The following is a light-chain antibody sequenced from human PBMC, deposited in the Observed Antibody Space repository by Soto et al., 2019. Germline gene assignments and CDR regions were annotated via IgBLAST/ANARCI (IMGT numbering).Light chain of an antibody. V-gene: IGLV4-69*01. Sequence: QPVLTQSPSASASLGASVKLTCTLSSGHSSYAIAWHQQQPEKGPRYLMNVNSDGSHSKGDGIPDRFSGSSSGAERYRTISSLQSEDEADYYCQTWGTGIVVFGGGTKLTVL. CDR1: SGHSSYA. J-gene: IGLJ2*01. CDR3: QTWGTGIVV. CDR2: VNSDGSH.